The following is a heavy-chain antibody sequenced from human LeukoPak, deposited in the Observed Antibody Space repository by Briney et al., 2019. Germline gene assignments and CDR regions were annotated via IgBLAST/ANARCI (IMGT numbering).Heavy chain of an antibody. D-gene: IGHD3-22*01. Sequence: AASVKVSCKASGYTFTSYGISWVRQAPGQGLEWMGWISAYNGNTNYAQKLQGRVTMTTDTSTSTAYMELRSLRSDDTAVYYRARDAPDYYDSSGYYYFDYWGQGTLVTVSS. CDR1: GYTFTSYG. CDR2: ISAYNGNT. CDR3: ARDAPDYYDSSGYYYFDY. J-gene: IGHJ4*02. V-gene: IGHV1-18*01.